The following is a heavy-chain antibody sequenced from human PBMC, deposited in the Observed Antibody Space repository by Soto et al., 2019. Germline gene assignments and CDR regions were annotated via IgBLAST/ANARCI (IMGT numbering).Heavy chain of an antibody. CDR3: ASDSHCNGGNCPMGGFDM. CDR1: WYKLSILW. CDR2: IYPGNSNT. J-gene: IGHJ3*02. V-gene: IGHV5-51*01. Sequence: GVPQQVRWRGSWYKLSILWVAWLSQMTGKGLEWVGIIYPGNSNTMYSPSFQGQVTISADTALSTTYLQWDTLKPSDTAIYFCASDSHCNGGNCPMGGFDMWGQGTMVTVSS. D-gene: IGHD2-15*01.